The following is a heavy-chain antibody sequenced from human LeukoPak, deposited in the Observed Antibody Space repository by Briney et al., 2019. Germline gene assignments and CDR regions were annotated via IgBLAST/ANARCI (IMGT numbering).Heavy chain of an antibody. D-gene: IGHD4-17*01. CDR1: GFTFSSYG. Sequence: GRSLRLSCAASGFTFSSYGMHWVRQAPGKGLEWVAVIWYDGSNKYYADSVKGRFTISRDNSKNTLYLQMNSLRAEDTAAYYCAREASTVTPFDYWGQGTLVTVSS. CDR2: IWYDGSNK. J-gene: IGHJ4*02. V-gene: IGHV3-33*01. CDR3: AREASTVTPFDY.